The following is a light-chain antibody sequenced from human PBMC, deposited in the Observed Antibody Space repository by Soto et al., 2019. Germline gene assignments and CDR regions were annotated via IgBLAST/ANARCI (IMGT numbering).Light chain of an antibody. V-gene: IGLV2-14*01. CDR1: SSDVGGYNY. CDR3: SSYTSSSTLVV. J-gene: IGLJ2*01. Sequence: QSALTQPASVSGSPGQSITISCTGTSSDVGGYNYVSWYQQHPGKAPKLMIYDVSNRPAGFSNRFSGSKSGNTASLTISGLQAEDGADDYCSSYTSSSTLVVFGGGTKLTVL. CDR2: DVS.